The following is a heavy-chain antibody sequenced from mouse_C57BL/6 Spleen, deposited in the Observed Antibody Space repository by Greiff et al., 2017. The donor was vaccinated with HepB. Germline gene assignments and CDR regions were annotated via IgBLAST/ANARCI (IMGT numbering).Heavy chain of an antibody. CDR3: AKGDGGCAY. V-gene: IGHV1-26*01. J-gene: IGHJ3*01. D-gene: IGHD3-3*01. Sequence: EVQLQQSGPELVKPGASVKISCKASGYTFTDYYMNWVKQSHGKSLEWIGDINPNNGGTSYNQKFKGKATLTVDKSSSTAYMELRSLTSEDSAVYYGAKGDGGCAYGGQGTLVTVSA. CDR2: INPNNGGT. CDR1: GYTFTDYY.